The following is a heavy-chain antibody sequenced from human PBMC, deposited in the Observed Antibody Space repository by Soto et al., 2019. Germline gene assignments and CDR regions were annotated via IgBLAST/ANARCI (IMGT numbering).Heavy chain of an antibody. Sequence: QVQLQESGPGLVKPSQTLSLTCTVSGGSISSGGYYWSWIRQHPGKGLEWIGYIYYSGSTYYNPPLQTRVTTSAPPSKHLFSLKLSSVTAADTAVYYCARGGIAAAAPPDYWGQGTLVTVSS. D-gene: IGHD6-13*01. V-gene: IGHV4-31*03. CDR2: IYYSGST. J-gene: IGHJ4*02. CDR1: GGSISSGGYY. CDR3: ARGGIAAAAPPDY.